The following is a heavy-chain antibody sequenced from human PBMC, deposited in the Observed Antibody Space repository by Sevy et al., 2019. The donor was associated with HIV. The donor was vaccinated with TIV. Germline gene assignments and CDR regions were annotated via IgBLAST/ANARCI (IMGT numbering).Heavy chain of an antibody. D-gene: IGHD3-3*01. CDR2: IKSKTDGGTT. J-gene: IGHJ4*02. V-gene: IGHV3-15*01. Sequence: GGSLRLSCAASGFTFSNAWMSWVRQAPGKGLEWVGRIKSKTDGGTTDYAAPVKGRFTISRDDSKNTLYLQMNSQKTEDTAVYYCTTEPRPITIFGVVIIPFDYWGQGTLVTVSS. CDR1: GFTFSNAW. CDR3: TTEPRPITIFGVVIIPFDY.